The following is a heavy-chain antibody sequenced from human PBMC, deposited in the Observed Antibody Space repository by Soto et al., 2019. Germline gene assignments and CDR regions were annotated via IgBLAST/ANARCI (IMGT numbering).Heavy chain of an antibody. CDR1: GFTFSNYG. CDR3: SKYSEYGDYADWLDP. J-gene: IGHJ5*02. V-gene: IGHV3-30*18. CDR2: ISYHGVNK. D-gene: IGHD4-17*01. Sequence: VQLEESGGGVVQPGRSLTLYCAASGFTFSNYGMHWVRQAPGKGLEWVGVISYHGVNKYYADSVKGRFTISRDNSQNILYLQMSSLRDEDTAVYYCSKYSEYGDYADWLDPWGQGTLVTVSS.